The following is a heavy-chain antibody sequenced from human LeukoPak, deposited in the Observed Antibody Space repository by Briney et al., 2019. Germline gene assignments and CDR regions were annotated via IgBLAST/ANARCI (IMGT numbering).Heavy chain of an antibody. CDR2: ISAYNGNT. CDR1: GYTFTTSG. V-gene: IGHV1-18*01. D-gene: IGHD6-19*01. Sequence: GPVKVSSTASGYTFTTSGISWVRHAPGHRLGGMGWISAYNGNTNYAQKLQGRVTMTTDTSTSTAYMELRSLRSDDTAVYYCARLEAVGGPDDYWGQGTLVTVSS. CDR3: ARLEAVGGPDDY. J-gene: IGHJ4*02.